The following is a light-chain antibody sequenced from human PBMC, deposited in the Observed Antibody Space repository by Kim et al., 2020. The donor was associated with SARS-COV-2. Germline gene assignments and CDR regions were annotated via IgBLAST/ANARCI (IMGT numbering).Light chain of an antibody. V-gene: IGKV3-20*01. CDR1: QSVSSN. Sequence: ELVLTQSPGTLSLSPGERATLSCRASQSVSSNLAWYQQRPGQAPRLLIYGASNRATGIPDRFSGSGSGTDFTLIISRLEPEDFAVYYWQQYGSLPFTFGPGTKVDIK. CDR2: GAS. J-gene: IGKJ3*01. CDR3: QQYGSLPFT.